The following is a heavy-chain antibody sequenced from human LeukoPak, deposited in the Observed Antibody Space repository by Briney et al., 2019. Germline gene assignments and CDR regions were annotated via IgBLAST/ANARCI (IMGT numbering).Heavy chain of an antibody. Sequence: GGSLRLSCAASGFTFSSYGMSWVRQAPVKGLEWVSVVTSSGGSTYYADSAKGRFTISRDNSKNTLYLQMYSLRVEDTAVYYCAKFSLAGATGGRWYFDLWGRGTLVTVSS. D-gene: IGHD1-26*01. V-gene: IGHV3-23*01. CDR2: VTSSGGST. CDR1: GFTFSSYG. J-gene: IGHJ2*01. CDR3: AKFSLAGATGGRWYFDL.